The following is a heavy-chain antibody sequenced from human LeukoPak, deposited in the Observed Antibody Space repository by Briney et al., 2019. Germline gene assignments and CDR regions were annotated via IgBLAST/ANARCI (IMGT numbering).Heavy chain of an antibody. CDR2: INHSGST. D-gene: IGHD3-16*02. CDR1: GGSFSGYY. Sequence: SETLSLTCAVYGGSFSGYYWSWIRQPPGKGLEWIGEINHSGSTNYNPSLKSRVTISVDTSKNQFSLKLSAVTAADTAVYYCASNYYDYVWGSYRRGAFDIWGQGTMVTVSS. J-gene: IGHJ3*02. CDR3: ASNYYDYVWGSYRRGAFDI. V-gene: IGHV4-34*01.